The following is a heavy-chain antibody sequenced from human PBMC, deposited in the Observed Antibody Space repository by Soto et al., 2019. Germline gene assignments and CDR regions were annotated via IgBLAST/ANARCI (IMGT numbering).Heavy chain of an antibody. J-gene: IGHJ4*02. D-gene: IGHD3-16*01. CDR1: GFTFSSCA. CDR2: ISGSGDST. CDR3: AKPASDRLPSKPVFDY. V-gene: IGHV3-23*01. Sequence: EVQLLESGGGLVQPGGSLRVSCAASGFTFSSCAMSWVRQAPGKGLEWVSLISGSGDSTYYADSVKGRFTISRDNSKNIWYRQMISLGAEDTAVYYCAKPASDRLPSKPVFDYWGQGTLVTVSS.